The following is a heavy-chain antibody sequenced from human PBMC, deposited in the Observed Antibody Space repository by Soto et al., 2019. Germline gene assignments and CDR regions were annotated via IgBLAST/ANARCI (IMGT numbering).Heavy chain of an antibody. V-gene: IGHV3-72*01. CDR3: ARGTFDY. J-gene: IGHJ4*02. CDR2: IRNKANSYTT. D-gene: IGHD3-10*01. CDR1: GFTFINHY. Sequence: EVLLVESGGGLVQPGGSLRLSCAGTGFTFINHYMDWVRQAPGKGLEWVGRIRNKANSYTTEYAASVKGRFTISRDDSTNSLFLQMNSLKTEDTAVYYCARGTFDYWGQGTLVTVSS.